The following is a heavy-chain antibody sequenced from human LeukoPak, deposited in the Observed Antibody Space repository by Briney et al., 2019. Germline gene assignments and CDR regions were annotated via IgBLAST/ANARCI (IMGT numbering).Heavy chain of an antibody. V-gene: IGHV1-58*02. Sequence: WASVKVSCKASGFPLRSSAMQGVREARGQRLEWIGWIDVGSGNTNYTQKFQERVTITRDMSTSTAYMELSSLRSDDTAVYYCAALVPGYYDSSGYHPLLDCWGQGNLVTVSS. J-gene: IGHJ4*02. CDR1: GFPLRSSA. CDR3: AALVPGYYDSSGYHPLLDC. D-gene: IGHD3-22*01. CDR2: IDVGSGNT.